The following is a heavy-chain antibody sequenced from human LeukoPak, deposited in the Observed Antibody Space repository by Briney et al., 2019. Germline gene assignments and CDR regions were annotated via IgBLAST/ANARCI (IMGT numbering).Heavy chain of an antibody. CDR3: AKIWEQWLVRDLDY. CDR2: ISGSGGST. J-gene: IGHJ4*02. Sequence: PGGSLRLSCAASGFTFSSYAMSWVRQAPGKGLEWVSAISGSGGSTYYADSVKGRFAISRDNSKNTLYLQMNSLRAGDTAVYYCAKIWEQWLVRDLDYWGQGTLVTVSS. V-gene: IGHV3-23*01. D-gene: IGHD6-19*01. CDR1: GFTFSSYA.